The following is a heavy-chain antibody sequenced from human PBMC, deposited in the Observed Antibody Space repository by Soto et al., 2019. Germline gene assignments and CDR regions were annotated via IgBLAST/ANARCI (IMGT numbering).Heavy chain of an antibody. CDR1: GGSISSGDYY. D-gene: IGHD4-17*01. J-gene: IGHJ4*02. CDR2: IYYSGST. CDR3: ARVAPTVTTPAEY. Sequence: PSETLSLTCTVSGGSISSGDYYWSWIRQPPGKGLEWIGYIYYSGSTYYNPSLKSRVTISVDTSKNQFSLKLSSVTAADTAVYYCARVAPTVTTPAEYWGQGTLVTVSS. V-gene: IGHV4-30-4*01.